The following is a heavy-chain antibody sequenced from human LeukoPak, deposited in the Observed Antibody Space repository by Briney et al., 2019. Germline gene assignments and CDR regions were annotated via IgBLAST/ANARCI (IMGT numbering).Heavy chain of an antibody. CDR1: GFTFSSYA. CDR3: AGLDVVVPAILDY. Sequence: GGSLRLSCAASGFTFSSYAMSWVRQAPGKGLEWVSAISGSGGSTYYADSVKGRFTISRDNSKNTLYLQMNSLRAEDTAVYYCAGLDVVVPAILDYWGQGTLVTVSS. J-gene: IGHJ4*02. V-gene: IGHV3-23*01. CDR2: ISGSGGST. D-gene: IGHD2-21*02.